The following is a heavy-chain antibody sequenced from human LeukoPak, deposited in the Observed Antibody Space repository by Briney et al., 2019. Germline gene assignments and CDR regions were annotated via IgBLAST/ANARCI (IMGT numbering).Heavy chain of an antibody. CDR2: IYYSGST. D-gene: IGHD6-19*01. CDR3: ARTSGWYRKAYYFDY. CDR1: GGSISSYY. Sequence: PSETLSLTCTVSGGSISSYYWSWIRQPPGKGLEWIGYIYYSGSTNYNPSLKSRVTISVDTSKNQFSLKLSSVTAADTAVYYCARTSGWYRKAYYFDYWGQGTLVTVSS. J-gene: IGHJ4*02. V-gene: IGHV4-59*01.